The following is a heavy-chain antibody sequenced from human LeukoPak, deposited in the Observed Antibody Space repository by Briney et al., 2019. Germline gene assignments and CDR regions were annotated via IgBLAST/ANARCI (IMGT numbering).Heavy chain of an antibody. D-gene: IGHD5-24*01. J-gene: IGHJ4*02. V-gene: IGHV1-69*13. Sequence: SVKVSCKASGGTFSSYAISWVRQAPGQGLEGMGGIIPIFGTANYAQKLQGRVTITADESTSTAYMELSSLRSEDTAVYYCARDRGRDGYSDYWGQGTLVTVSS. CDR3: ARDRGRDGYSDY. CDR1: GGTFSSYA. CDR2: IIPIFGTA.